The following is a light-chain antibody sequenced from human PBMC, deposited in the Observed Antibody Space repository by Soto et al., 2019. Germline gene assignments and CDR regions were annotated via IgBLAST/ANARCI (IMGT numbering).Light chain of an antibody. CDR3: QQYGSSPPWM. CDR2: GGS. Sequence: EIVLTQSPGTLSLSPGERATLSCRASQGISSTSLAWYQQKPGQAPRLLIYGGSSRATGIPDRFRGSGSGTDFTLSISRLEPEDFAVYYCQQYGSSPPWMFGQGTKVEIK. V-gene: IGKV3-20*01. J-gene: IGKJ1*01. CDR1: QGISSTS.